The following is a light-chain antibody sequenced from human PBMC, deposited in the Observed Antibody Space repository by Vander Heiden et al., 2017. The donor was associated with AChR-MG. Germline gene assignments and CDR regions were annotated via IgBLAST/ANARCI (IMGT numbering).Light chain of an antibody. V-gene: IGKV3-11*01. CDR3: QPLGDWLMDI. J-gene: IGKJ3*01. CDR1: QSVNCS. Sequence: EIVLTLPPATPALSSGARAILSCRASQSVNCSFAGYQQNPGQPSRLLLYDISNSATCVPARFSGNGFGTDFPLTISRPEPEDFAVYYCQPLGDWLMDIFGHGTRLEIK. CDR2: DIS.